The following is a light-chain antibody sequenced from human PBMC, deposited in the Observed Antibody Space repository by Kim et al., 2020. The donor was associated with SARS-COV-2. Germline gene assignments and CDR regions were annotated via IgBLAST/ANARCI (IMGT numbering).Light chain of an antibody. J-gene: IGLJ1*01. CDR1: SSNSGSNT. V-gene: IGLV1-44*01. CDR3: AAWDDSLNGYV. CDR2: SNN. Sequence: GQRVTIAFAGTSSNSGSNTVNWYQQRPGTAPKLLIYSNNQRPSGVPDRFSGSKSGTSASLAISGLQSEDEADYYCAAWDDSLNGYVFGTGTKVTVL.